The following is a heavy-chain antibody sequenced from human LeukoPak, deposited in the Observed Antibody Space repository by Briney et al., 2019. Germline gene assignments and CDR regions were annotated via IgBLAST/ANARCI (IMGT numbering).Heavy chain of an antibody. J-gene: IGHJ4*02. Sequence: PSETLSLTCTVSGGSISSSSYYWGWIRQPPGKGLEWIGSIYYSGSTYYNPSLKSRVTISVDTSKNQFSLKLSSVTAADTAVYYCARDTIWSVAATTAHDYWGQGTLVTVSS. CDR2: IYYSGST. CDR3: ARDTIWSVAATTAHDY. D-gene: IGHD4-17*01. CDR1: GGSISSSSYY. V-gene: IGHV4-39*07.